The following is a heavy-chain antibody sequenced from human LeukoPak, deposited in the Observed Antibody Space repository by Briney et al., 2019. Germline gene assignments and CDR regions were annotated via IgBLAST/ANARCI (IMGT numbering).Heavy chain of an antibody. CDR3: ARGGFIGGANAFDI. CDR1: GGTFSSYA. V-gene: IGHV1-69*13. J-gene: IGHJ3*02. CDR2: IIPIFGTA. Sequence: ASVKVSCKASGGTFSSYAISWVRQAPGQGLEWMGGIIPIFGTANYAQKFQGRVTITADESTSTAYMELSSLRSEDTAVYYCARGGFIGGANAFDIWGQGTMVTVSS. D-gene: IGHD1-26*01.